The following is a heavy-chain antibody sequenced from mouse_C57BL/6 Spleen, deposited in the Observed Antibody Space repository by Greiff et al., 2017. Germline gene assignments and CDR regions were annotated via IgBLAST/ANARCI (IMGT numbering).Heavy chain of an antibody. CDR1: GYAFSSSW. CDR3: ARDYGSSYYAMDY. Sequence: LVESGPELVKPGASVKISCKASGYAFSSSWMNWVKQRPGKRLEWIGRIYPGDGDTKYNGKFKGKATLTADKSFSTAYMQLSSLTSEDSAVYFCARDYGSSYYAMDYWGQGTSVTVSS. CDR2: IYPGDGDT. D-gene: IGHD1-1*01. J-gene: IGHJ4*01. V-gene: IGHV1-82*01.